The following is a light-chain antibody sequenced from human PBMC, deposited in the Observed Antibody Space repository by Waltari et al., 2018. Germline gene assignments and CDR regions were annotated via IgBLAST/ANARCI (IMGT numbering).Light chain of an antibody. Sequence: EIVLTHYPAPLSFSPGEIATLPCRASQSISRYLAWYQQKPGQAPRLLSYAASSRATGIPDRFSGSGSGTDFSLTISRLEPEDFAVYYCQNHERLPAMFGQGTKVEIK. J-gene: IGKJ1*01. V-gene: IGKV3-20*01. CDR2: AAS. CDR1: QSISRY. CDR3: QNHERLPAM.